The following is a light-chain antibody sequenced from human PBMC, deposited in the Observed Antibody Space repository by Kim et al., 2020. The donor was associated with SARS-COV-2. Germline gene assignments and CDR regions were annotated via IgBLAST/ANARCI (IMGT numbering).Light chain of an antibody. CDR3: GTWDSSLRRV. CDR1: SSNIGNNY. V-gene: IGLV1-51*01. CDR2: DNN. Sequence: PGQKVTIPCSGSSSNIGNNYVSWYQQLPGTAPKLLIYDNNKRPSGIPDRFSGSKSGTSATLGITGLQTGDEADYYCGTWDSSLRRVFGGGTQLTVL. J-gene: IGLJ2*01.